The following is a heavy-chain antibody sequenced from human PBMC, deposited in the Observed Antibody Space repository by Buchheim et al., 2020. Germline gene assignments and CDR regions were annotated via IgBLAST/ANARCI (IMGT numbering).Heavy chain of an antibody. J-gene: IGHJ4*02. CDR2: MSSDGSNK. V-gene: IGHV3-30*04. CDR3: AKASSSGWYYFDY. D-gene: IGHD6-19*01. CDR1: GFTFSSHA. Sequence: QVQLVESGGGMVQPGRSLRLSCAASGFTFSSHAMHWVRQAPGKGLEWVAVMSSDGSNKYYADSVKGRFIISRDNSKDTLFLQMISLRGEDTAVYYCAKASSSGWYYFDYWGQGT.